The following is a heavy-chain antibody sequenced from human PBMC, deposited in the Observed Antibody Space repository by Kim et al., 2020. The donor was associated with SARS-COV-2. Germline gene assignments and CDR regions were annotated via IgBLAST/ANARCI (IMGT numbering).Heavy chain of an antibody. J-gene: IGHJ4*02. CDR1: GFTFSNYA. CDR2: AWYDGTDK. D-gene: IGHD6-19*01. V-gene: IGHV3-33*03. CDR3: AKDLRSNSGWELDY. Sequence: GGSLRLSCAASGFTFSNYAMHWVRQAPGKGLEWVAVAWYDGTDKYCADSVKGRFTISRDNSKNTLYLQMNSLRAEETAVYYCAKDLRSNSGWELDYCVQG.